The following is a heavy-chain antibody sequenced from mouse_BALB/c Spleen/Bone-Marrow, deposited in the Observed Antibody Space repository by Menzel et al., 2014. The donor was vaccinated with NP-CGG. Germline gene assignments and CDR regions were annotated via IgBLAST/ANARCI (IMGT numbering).Heavy chain of an antibody. CDR2: INPYNGAT. CDR1: GYSFTGYY. Sequence: EVQLQQSGPELVKPGASVKISCKASGYSFTGYYMHWVKQSHVKSLEWIGRINPYNGATSYNQNFKDKASLTVDKSSSTAYMELHSLTSEDSAVYYCARERTARATYAMDYWDQEASVTVSS. CDR3: ARERTARATYAMDY. D-gene: IGHD3-1*01. V-gene: IGHV1-31*01. J-gene: IGHJ4*01.